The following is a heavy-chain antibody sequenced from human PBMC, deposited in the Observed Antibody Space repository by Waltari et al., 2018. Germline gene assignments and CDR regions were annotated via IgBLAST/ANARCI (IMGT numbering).Heavy chain of an antibody. CDR2: VDPEDGET. Sequence: EVQLVQSGAEVKKPGATVKISCKASGYTFTDYYMHWVQQAPGKGLEGMGSVDPEDGETIYAEKFQGRGTITADTSTDTAYMELSSLRSEDTAVYYWATAVPAAIDYYYYYYMDVWGKGTTVTVSS. D-gene: IGHD2-2*01. CDR3: ATAVPAAIDYYYYYYMDV. V-gene: IGHV1-69-2*01. J-gene: IGHJ6*03. CDR1: GYTFTDYY.